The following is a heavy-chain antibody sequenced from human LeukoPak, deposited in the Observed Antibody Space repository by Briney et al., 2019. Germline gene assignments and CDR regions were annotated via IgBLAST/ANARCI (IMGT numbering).Heavy chain of an antibody. J-gene: IGHJ3*02. Sequence: GGSLRLSCAASGFTFDDYAMHWVRQAPGKGLEWVSGISWNSGSIGYAVSVKGRFTISRDNAKKSLYLQMNSLRAEDMAFYYCAKSAYCSGGSCRDAFDIWGQGTMVTVSS. CDR2: ISWNSGSI. D-gene: IGHD2-15*01. CDR3: AKSAYCSGGSCRDAFDI. V-gene: IGHV3-9*03. CDR1: GFTFDDYA.